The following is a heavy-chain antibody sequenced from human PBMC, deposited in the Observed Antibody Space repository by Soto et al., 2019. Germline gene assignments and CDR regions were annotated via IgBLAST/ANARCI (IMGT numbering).Heavy chain of an antibody. CDR2: IDPSDSYT. J-gene: IGHJ6*02. CDR3: ARHGGPHIVVVPAAHYYGMDV. V-gene: IGHV5-10-1*01. CDR1: GYSFTSYW. Sequence: GESRKISCKGSGYSFTSYWISWVRQMPGKGLEWMGRIDPSDSYTNYSPSFQGHVTISADKSISTAYLQWSSLKASDTAMYYCARHGGPHIVVVPAAHYYGMDVWGQGITVTVSS. D-gene: IGHD2-2*01.